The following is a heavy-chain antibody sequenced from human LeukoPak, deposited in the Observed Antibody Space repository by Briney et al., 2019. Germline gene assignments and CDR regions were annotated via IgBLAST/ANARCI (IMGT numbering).Heavy chain of an antibody. CDR3: ARDPYHRLGPPLDL. Sequence: ASVKVSCRASGYTFTNSDITWVRQAPGQGLERMGRISTSNGDTNYAAKLQGRVTMTTDTSTSTVYMELGGLTFDDTAVYFCARDPYHRLGPPLDLWGQGTLVTVSS. V-gene: IGHV1-18*01. CDR1: GYTFTNSD. J-gene: IGHJ5*02. CDR2: ISTSNGDT. D-gene: IGHD1-14*01.